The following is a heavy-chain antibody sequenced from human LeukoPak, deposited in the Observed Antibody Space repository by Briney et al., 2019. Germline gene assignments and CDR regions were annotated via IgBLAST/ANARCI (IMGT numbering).Heavy chain of an antibody. CDR2: INPNSGGT. D-gene: IGHD1-26*01. CDR1: GYTFTAYY. J-gene: IGHJ4*02. CDR3: ARGVSGTYRFDY. V-gene: IGHV1-2*02. Sequence: ASVKVSCKASGYTFTAYYMHWVRQAPGQGLEWMGWINPNSGGTNYAQKFQGRVTMTRDTSISTAYMELSRLRSDDTVVYYCARGVSGTYRFDYWGQGTLVTVSS.